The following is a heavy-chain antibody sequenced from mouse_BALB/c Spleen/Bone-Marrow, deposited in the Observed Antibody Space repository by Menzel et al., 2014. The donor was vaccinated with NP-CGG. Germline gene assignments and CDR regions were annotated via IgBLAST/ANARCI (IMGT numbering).Heavy chain of an antibody. V-gene: IGHV5-17*02. CDR3: TRGGNWDDFDV. Sequence: VQLQQSGGGLVQPGGSRKLSCAASGFTFSSFGMHWVRQAPEKGLERVAYISSGSTAIFYADTVKGRFTISRDNPKNTLFLQMTSLRSEDTAMYYCTRGGNWDDFDVWGAGTTVTVSS. J-gene: IGHJ1*01. CDR2: ISSGSTAI. D-gene: IGHD4-1*01. CDR1: GFTFSSFG.